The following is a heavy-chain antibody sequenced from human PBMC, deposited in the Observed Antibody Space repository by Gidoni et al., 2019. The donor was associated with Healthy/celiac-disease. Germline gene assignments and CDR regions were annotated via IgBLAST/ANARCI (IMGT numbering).Heavy chain of an antibody. Sequence: QVQLVESGGGVVQPGRSLRLSCAASGFTFSSYAIHWVRQAPGKGLEWVAVISYDGSNKYYADSVKGRLTISRDNSKNTLYLQMNSLRAEDTAVYYCARDYPYCSGGSCYEPISQLDYWGQGTLVTVSS. CDR2: ISYDGSNK. CDR3: ARDYPYCSGGSCYEPISQLDY. CDR1: GFTFSSYA. J-gene: IGHJ4*02. D-gene: IGHD2-15*01. V-gene: IGHV3-30-3*01.